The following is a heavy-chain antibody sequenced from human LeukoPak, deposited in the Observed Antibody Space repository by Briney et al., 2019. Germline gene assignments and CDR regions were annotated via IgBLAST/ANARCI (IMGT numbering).Heavy chain of an antibody. V-gene: IGHV1-18*01. CDR3: ARYIAVAGVFDY. CDR2: ISAYNGNT. D-gene: IGHD6-19*01. Sequence: GASVKVSCKASGYTFTSYGISWVRQAPGQGLEWMGWISAYNGNTNYAQKLQGRVTMTTDTPTGTAYMELRSLRSDDTAVYYCARYIAVAGVFDYWGQGTLVTVSS. CDR1: GYTFTSYG. J-gene: IGHJ4*02.